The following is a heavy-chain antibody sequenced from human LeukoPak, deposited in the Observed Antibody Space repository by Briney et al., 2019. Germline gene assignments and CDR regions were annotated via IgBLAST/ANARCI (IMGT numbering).Heavy chain of an antibody. CDR2: ISGSGGST. J-gene: IGHJ4*02. CDR3: AKSPPSIAAAGKPLNY. V-gene: IGHV3-23*01. Sequence: GGSLRLSCVGSGFTFSSYSMSWVRQAPGKGLEWVSAISGSGGSTYYADSVKGRFTISRDNSKNTLYLQMNSLRAEDTAVYYCAKSPPSIAAAGKPLNYWGQGTLVTVSS. D-gene: IGHD6-13*01. CDR1: GFTFSSYS.